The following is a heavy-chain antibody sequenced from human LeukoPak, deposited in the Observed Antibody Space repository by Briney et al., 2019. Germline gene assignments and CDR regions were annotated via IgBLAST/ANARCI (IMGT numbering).Heavy chain of an antibody. J-gene: IGHJ5*02. D-gene: IGHD5-18*01. V-gene: IGHV4-59*01. CDR3: ARDDFVDIAMVRLYH. CDR2: IYYSGST. Sequence: PSETLSLTCTVSGGSSSSYYWSWIRQSPGKGLEWIGYIYYSGSTNYNPSLKSRVTMSVDTSKNQFSLMLSSVTAADTAIYYCARDDFVDIAMVRLYHWGQGTLVTVSS. CDR1: GGSSSSYY.